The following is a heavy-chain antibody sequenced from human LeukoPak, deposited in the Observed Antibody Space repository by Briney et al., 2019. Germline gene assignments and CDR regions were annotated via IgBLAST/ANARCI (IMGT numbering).Heavy chain of an antibody. V-gene: IGHV4-30-2*01. CDR3: ARDGHGSGPHRVIDP. J-gene: IGHJ5*02. Sequence: SETLSLTCTVSGGSVSSGSYYWSWIRQPPGKGLEWIGYIYHSGSTYYNPSLKSRVTISVDRSKNQFSLKLSSVTAADTAVYYCARDGHGSGPHRVIDPWGQGTLVTVSS. D-gene: IGHD3-3*01. CDR1: GGSVSSGSYY. CDR2: IYHSGST.